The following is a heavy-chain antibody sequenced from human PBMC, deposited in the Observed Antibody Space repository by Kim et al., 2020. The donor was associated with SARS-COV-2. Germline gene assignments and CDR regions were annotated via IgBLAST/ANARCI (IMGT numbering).Heavy chain of an antibody. Sequence: SETLSLTCTVTGGSINSFYWSWTRQPPGKGLEWIGYISYIGNTNYNPSLKSRVTISVDTSKNQFSLKLSSVTAADTAVYYCARASGTVTTFYYHGMDVWGQGPTVTVSS. CDR1: GGSINSFY. D-gene: IGHD4-4*01. V-gene: IGHV4-59*01. CDR3: ARASGTVTTFYYHGMDV. J-gene: IGHJ6*02. CDR2: ISYIGNT.